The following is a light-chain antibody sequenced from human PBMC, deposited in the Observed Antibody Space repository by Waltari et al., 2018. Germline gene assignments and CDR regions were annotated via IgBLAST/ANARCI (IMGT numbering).Light chain of an antibody. CDR1: NIGSKS. CDR2: YAG. V-gene: IGLV3-21*04. J-gene: IGLJ3*02. CDR3: QVWDDVTDSGV. Sequence: YVLTQPPSVSVDPGKTARLTCGGDNIGSKSVNWYQQKTGQAPGLVMLYAGGRPSEIPVRLSGYNAGNTATLNISWVEAGDEADYHCQVWDDVTDSGVFGGGTKLTVL.